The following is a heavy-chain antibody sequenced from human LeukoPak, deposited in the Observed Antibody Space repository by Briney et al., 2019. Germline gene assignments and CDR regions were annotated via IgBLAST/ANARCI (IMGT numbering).Heavy chain of an antibody. V-gene: IGHV1-18*04. CDR1: GYTFTSYY. CDR3: ARDGMATIPYDY. Sequence: ASVKVSCKASGYTFTSYYMHWVRQAPGQGLEWMGWISAYNGNTNYAQKLQGRVTMTTDTSTSTAYMELRSLRSDDTAVYYCARDGMATIPYDYWGQGTLVTVSS. D-gene: IGHD5-24*01. J-gene: IGHJ4*02. CDR2: ISAYNGNT.